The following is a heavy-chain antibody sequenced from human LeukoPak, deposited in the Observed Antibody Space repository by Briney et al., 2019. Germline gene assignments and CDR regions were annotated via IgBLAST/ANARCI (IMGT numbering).Heavy chain of an antibody. D-gene: IGHD2-15*01. Sequence: GESLKISCKGSGYSFTSYWIGWVRQMPGKGLECMGIIYPGDSDTRYSPSFQGQVTISADKSISTAYLQWSSLKASDTAMYYCARLAGYCSGGSCYYYYYYYMDVWGKGTTVTISS. CDR1: GYSFTSYW. CDR2: IYPGDSDT. J-gene: IGHJ6*03. V-gene: IGHV5-51*01. CDR3: ARLAGYCSGGSCYYYYYYYMDV.